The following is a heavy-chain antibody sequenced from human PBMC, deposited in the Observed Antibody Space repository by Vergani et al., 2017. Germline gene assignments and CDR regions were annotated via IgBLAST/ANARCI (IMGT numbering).Heavy chain of an antibody. CDR2: ISSNGGST. J-gene: IGHJ6*02. CDR1: GFTFSSYA. Sequence: EVQLVESGGGLVQPGGSLRLSCAASGFTFSSYAMHWVRQAPGKGLEYVSAISSNGGSTYYANSVKGRFTISRDNSKNTLYLQMGSLRAEDMAVYYGAGVKGLELLRPLYGMDVWGQGTTVTVSS. V-gene: IGHV3-64*01. D-gene: IGHD1-7*01. CDR3: AGVKGLELLRPLYGMDV.